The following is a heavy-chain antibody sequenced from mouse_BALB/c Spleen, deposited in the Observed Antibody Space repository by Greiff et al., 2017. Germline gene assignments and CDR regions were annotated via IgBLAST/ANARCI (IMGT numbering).Heavy chain of an antibody. D-gene: IGHD4-1*01. J-gene: IGHJ1*01. CDR3: ARELTGSYWYFDV. V-gene: IGHV1-80*01. CDR2: IYPGDGDT. CDR1: GYAFSSYW. Sequence: VQLQQSGAELVRPGSSVKISCKASGYAFSSYWMNWVKQRPGQGLEWIGQIYPGDGDTNYNGKFKGKATLTADKSSSTAYMQLSSLTSEDSAVYYCARELTGSYWYFDVWGAGTAVTVSS.